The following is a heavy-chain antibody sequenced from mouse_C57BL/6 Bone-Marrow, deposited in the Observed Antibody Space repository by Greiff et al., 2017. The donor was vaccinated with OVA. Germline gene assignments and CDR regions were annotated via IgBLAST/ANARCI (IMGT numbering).Heavy chain of an antibody. CDR1: GYTFTDYE. Sequence: VQLQQSGAELVRPGASVTLSCKASGYTFTDYEMHWVKQTPVHGLEWIGAIDPETGGTAYNQKFKGKAILTADKSSSTAYMELRSLTSEDSAVYYCTRRGITTVVFDYWGQGTTLTVSS. CDR2: IDPETGGT. D-gene: IGHD1-1*01. V-gene: IGHV1-15*01. J-gene: IGHJ2*01. CDR3: TRRGITTVVFDY.